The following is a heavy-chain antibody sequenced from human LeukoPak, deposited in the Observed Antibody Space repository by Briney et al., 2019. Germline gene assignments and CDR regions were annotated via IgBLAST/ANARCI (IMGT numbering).Heavy chain of an antibody. V-gene: IGHV3-74*01. J-gene: IGHJ4*02. CDR1: GFTFSWYW. CDR3: ARDPGYGSGTYADY. Sequence: GGSLRLSCEASGFTFSWYWMYWVRQAPGKGLVWVARINRDGSITRHADSVEGRFSISRDNARNSLYLQMNSLRVEDTAVYYCARDPGYGSGTYADYWGQGTLVTVSS. D-gene: IGHD3-10*01. CDR2: INRDGSIT.